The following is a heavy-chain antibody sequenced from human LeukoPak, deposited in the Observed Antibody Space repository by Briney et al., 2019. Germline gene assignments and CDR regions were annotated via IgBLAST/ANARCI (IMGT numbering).Heavy chain of an antibody. CDR2: INHSGST. Sequence: SETLSLTCAVYGGSFSGYYWSWIRQPPGKGLEWIGEINHSGSTNYNPSLKSRVTTSVDTSKNQFSPKLSSVTAADTAVYYCATRGPVVVAATFDYWGQGTLVTVSS. CDR1: GGSFSGYY. D-gene: IGHD2-15*01. J-gene: IGHJ4*02. CDR3: ATRGPVVVAATFDY. V-gene: IGHV4-34*01.